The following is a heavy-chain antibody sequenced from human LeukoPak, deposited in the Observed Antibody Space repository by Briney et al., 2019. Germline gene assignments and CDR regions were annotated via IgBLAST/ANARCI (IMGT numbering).Heavy chain of an antibody. J-gene: IGHJ4*02. Sequence: SETLSLTCTVSGGSTSSYYWSWIRQPPGKGLEWIGYIYYSGSTNYNPSLKSRVTISVDTSKNQFSLKLSSVTAADTAVYYCARHSRPGTRYFDYWGQGTLVTVSS. CDR1: GGSTSSYY. D-gene: IGHD3-10*01. V-gene: IGHV4-59*08. CDR2: IYYSGST. CDR3: ARHSRPGTRYFDY.